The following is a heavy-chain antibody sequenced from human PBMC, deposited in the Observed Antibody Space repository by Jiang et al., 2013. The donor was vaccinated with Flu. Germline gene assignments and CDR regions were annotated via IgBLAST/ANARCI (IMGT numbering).Heavy chain of an antibody. CDR1: GFIFNTYA. CDR3: ARSLPDTAAPGRVWYFDL. Sequence: QLVESGGGLAHPGGSGTLSCAVSGFIFNTYAMNWVRQAPGKGLEWVSTISDSGGSTYYADSVKGRFTISRDNSRNTLFLQMHSLRAEDTAVYYCARSLPDTAAPGRVWYFDLWGRGTLVTVSS. D-gene: IGHD5-18*01. CDR2: ISDSGGST. V-gene: IGHV3-23*04. J-gene: IGHJ2*01.